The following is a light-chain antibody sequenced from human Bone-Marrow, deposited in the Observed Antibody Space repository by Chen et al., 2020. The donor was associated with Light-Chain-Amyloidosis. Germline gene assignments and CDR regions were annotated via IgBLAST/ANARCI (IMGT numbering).Light chain of an antibody. CDR3: QSADSSGTYEVI. J-gene: IGLJ2*01. Sequence: SYELTQPPSVSVSPGPPARITCSGDDLPTKYAYWYQQKLGQAPVLVIHRDTERPSGISERFSGSSSGTTATLTISGVQAEDEADYHCQSADSSGTYEVIFGGGTKLTVL. CDR1: DLPTKY. V-gene: IGLV3-25*03. CDR2: RDT.